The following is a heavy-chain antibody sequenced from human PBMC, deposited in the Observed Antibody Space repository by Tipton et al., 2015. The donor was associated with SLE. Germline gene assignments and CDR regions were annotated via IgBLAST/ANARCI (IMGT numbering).Heavy chain of an antibody. CDR2: IYYSGST. V-gene: IGHV4-61*01. Sequence: TLSLTCTVSGGSVSSGSYYWSWIRQPPGKGLEWIGYIYYSGSTNYNPSLKSRVTISVDTSKNQFSLELSSVTAADTAVYYCASREVSSYYYYYMDVWGKGTTVTVSS. D-gene: IGHD2-2*01. CDR3: ASREVSSYYYYYMDV. CDR1: GGSVSSGSYY. J-gene: IGHJ6*03.